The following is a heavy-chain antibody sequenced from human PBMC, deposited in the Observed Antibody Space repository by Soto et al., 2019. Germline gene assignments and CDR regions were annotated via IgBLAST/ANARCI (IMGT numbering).Heavy chain of an antibody. V-gene: IGHV1-46*01. CDR2: INPSGGST. D-gene: IGHD3-10*01. CDR3: ARDEDCYGSGSYYRTAFDI. Sequence: ASVKVSCKASGYTFTSYYMHWVRQAPGQGLEWMGIINPSGGSTSYAQKFQGRVTMTRDTSTSTVYMELSSLRSEDTAVYYCARDEDCYGSGSYYRTAFDIWGQGTMVTVSS. J-gene: IGHJ3*02. CDR1: GYTFTSYY.